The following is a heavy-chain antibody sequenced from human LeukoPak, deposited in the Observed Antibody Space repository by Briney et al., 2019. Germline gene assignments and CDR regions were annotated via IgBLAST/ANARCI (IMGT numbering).Heavy chain of an antibody. CDR3: ARDVGITVADSFDP. CDR2: ISINRGNT. CDR1: GDTSTNYG. J-gene: IGHJ5*02. V-gene: IGHV1-18*01. D-gene: IGHD6-19*01. Sequence: ASVKVSCKASGDTSTNYGISWGRQAPGQGLEWRGWISINRGNTNYAQKFQGRASMTTDTSTSTAYMERRGLRSDDTAMYYCARDVGITVADSFDPWGQGTLVTVSS.